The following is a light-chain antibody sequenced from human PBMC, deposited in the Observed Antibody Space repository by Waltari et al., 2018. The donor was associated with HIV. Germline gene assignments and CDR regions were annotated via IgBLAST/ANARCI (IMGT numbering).Light chain of an antibody. CDR2: EVT. CDR1: SSDVGGYNN. J-gene: IGLJ2*01. CDR3: SSYTSISSVL. V-gene: IGLV2-14*01. Sequence: QSALTQPAYVSGSPGPSITISCTGTSSDVGGYNNVSWYQLHPGTAPQLMLFEVTNRPSGVSNLSAGSTCGNTASLIISVLQADDAADYYCSSYTSISSVLFGGGTKLTVL.